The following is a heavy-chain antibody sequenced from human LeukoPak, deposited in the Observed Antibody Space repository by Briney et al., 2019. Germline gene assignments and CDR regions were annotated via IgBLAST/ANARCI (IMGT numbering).Heavy chain of an antibody. CDR2: INPNSGGT. CDR3: ARDRGVTSSYYFDY. V-gene: IGHV1-2*04. J-gene: IGHJ4*02. Sequence: ASVKVSCKASGYTFTGYYMHWVRQAPGQGLEWMGWINPNSGGTNYAQKFQGWVTMARDTSISTAYMELSRLRSDDTAVYYCARDRGVTSSYYFDYWGQGTLVTVSS. D-gene: IGHD2-21*02. CDR1: GYTFTGYY.